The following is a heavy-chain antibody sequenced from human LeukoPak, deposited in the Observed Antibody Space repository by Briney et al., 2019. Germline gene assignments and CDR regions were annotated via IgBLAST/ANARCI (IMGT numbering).Heavy chain of an antibody. CDR2: ISGSGGST. D-gene: IGHD1-26*01. V-gene: IGHV3-23*01. J-gene: IGHJ6*03. CDR1: GFTFSSYA. Sequence: GGSLRLSCAAPGFTFSSYAMSWVRQAPGKGLEWVSAISGSGGSTYYADSVKGRFTISRDNSKNTLYLQMNSLRAEDTAVYYCAKSRATRRYYYMDVWGKGTTVTVSS. CDR3: AKSRATRRYYYMDV.